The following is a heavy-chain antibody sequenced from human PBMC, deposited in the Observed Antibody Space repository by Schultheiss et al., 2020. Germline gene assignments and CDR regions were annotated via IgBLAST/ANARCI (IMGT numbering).Heavy chain of an antibody. CDR1: GFTFRTYS. CDR2: ISSSSINT. D-gene: IGHD6-19*01. V-gene: IGHV3-21*01. J-gene: IGHJ6*02. CDR3: ARVGLWIAVAGTGYGMDV. Sequence: GGSLRLSCEAFGFTFRTYSMSWVRRAPGKGLEWVSSISSSSINTNYADSVKGRFTISRDNAKNTLYLQMNSLRAEDTAVYYCARVGLWIAVAGTGYGMDVWGQGTTVTVSS.